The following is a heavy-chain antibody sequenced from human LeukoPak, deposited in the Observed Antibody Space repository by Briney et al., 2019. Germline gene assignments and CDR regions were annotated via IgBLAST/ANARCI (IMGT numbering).Heavy chain of an antibody. J-gene: IGHJ6*03. D-gene: IGHD4-17*01. CDR3: AGALTVNYFYMDV. V-gene: IGHV4-59*01. CDR2: IYDSGTT. CDR1: GGSIRNYC. Sequence: SETLSLTCTVSGGSIRNYCWSWIRQPPGKGLEWIGYIYDSGTTYYNSSLKSRVAMSVETSKNQFSLNLNAVTAADTAVYFCAGALTVNYFYMDVWGQGTTVTVSS.